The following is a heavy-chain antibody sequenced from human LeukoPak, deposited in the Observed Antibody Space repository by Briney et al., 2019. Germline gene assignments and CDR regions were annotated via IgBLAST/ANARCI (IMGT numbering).Heavy chain of an antibody. CDR3: AKGRVRGVIMAAFDY. V-gene: IGHV3-30*18. CDR1: GFTFSSYG. Sequence: PGRSLRLSCAASGFTFSSYGMHWVRQAPGKGLEWVAVISYDGSNKYYADSVKGRFTISRDNSKSTLYLQMNSLRAEDTAVYYCAKGRVRGVIMAAFDYWGQGTLVTVSS. D-gene: IGHD3-10*01. CDR2: ISYDGSNK. J-gene: IGHJ4*02.